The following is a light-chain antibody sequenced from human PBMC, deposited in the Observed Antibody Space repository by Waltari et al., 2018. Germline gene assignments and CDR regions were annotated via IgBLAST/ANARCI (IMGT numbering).Light chain of an antibody. CDR3: QQYGSSFLT. CDR1: QSVSSSY. CDR2: GAS. J-gene: IGKJ4*01. Sequence: EIVLTQSPGTLSLSPGERATLSCRASQSVSSSYLAWYQQKPGQAPRLLIYGASRRATGIPDRFSGSGSGTDFTLTISRLEPEDFAVYYCQQYGSSFLTFGGGTKVEIK. V-gene: IGKV3-20*01.